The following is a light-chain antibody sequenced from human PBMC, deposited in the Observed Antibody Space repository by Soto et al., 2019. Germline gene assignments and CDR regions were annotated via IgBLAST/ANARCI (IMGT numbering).Light chain of an antibody. CDR1: QSVSSSY. CDR3: QQHGSSPPT. V-gene: IGKV3-20*01. Sequence: EIVLTQSPGTLSLSPGERATLSCRASQSVSSSYLAWYQQKPGQAPRLLFYGASRRATGIPARFSGSGSGTDFTLTISSLEPEDFAVYYCQQHGSSPPTFGQGTKVEIK. CDR2: GAS. J-gene: IGKJ1*01.